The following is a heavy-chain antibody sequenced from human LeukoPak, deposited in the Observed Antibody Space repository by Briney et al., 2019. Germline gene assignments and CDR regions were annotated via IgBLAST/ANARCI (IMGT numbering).Heavy chain of an antibody. CDR2: IWYDGSNK. CDR1: GFTFSSYG. D-gene: IGHD1-26*01. V-gene: IGHV3-33*06. Sequence: GGSLRLSCAASGFTFSSYGMHWVRQAPGKGLEWVAVIWYDGSNKYYADSVKGRFTISRDNSKNTLYLQMNSLRAEDTAVYYCAKDHYSGSYSPFDYRGQGTLVTVSS. CDR3: AKDHYSGSYSPFDY. J-gene: IGHJ4*02.